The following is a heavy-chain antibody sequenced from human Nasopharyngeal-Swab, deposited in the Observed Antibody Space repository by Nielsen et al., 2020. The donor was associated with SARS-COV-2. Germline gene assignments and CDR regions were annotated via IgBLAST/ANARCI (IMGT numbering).Heavy chain of an antibody. CDR3: ARGDKTAYWYFDL. V-gene: IGHV3-72*01. Sequence: LKISCAASGFTFSSYSMNWIRQAPGKGLEWVGRSRNKADSYTTEYAASVKGRFTISRDDSKNSLYLQMKSLKTEDTAVYYCARGDKTAYWYFDLWGRGTLVAVSS. CDR1: GFTFSSYS. CDR2: SRNKADSYTT. J-gene: IGHJ2*01. D-gene: IGHD1-26*01.